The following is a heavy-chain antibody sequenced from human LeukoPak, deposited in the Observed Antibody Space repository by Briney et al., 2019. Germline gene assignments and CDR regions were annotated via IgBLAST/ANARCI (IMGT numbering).Heavy chain of an antibody. Sequence: SETLSLTCNVSGASINSYRWNWIRQPPGKGLEWIGYISYDGKTNYNPSLKSRLTLSVDTSKNQFSLNLNSVTAADTARYYCTKGYYEPFDCRGQGTLVTVTS. CDR2: ISYDGKT. CDR3: TKGYYEPFDC. V-gene: IGHV4-59*01. D-gene: IGHD3-22*01. CDR1: GASINSYR. J-gene: IGHJ4*02.